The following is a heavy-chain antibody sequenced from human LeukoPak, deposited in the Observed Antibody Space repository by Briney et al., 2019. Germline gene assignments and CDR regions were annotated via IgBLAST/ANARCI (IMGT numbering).Heavy chain of an antibody. Sequence: PGGSLRLSCAASGFTFSSYGMHWVRQAPGKGLEWVAVISYDGSDKFYADSVKGRFTISRDNSKNTLYLQMNSPRAEDTAVYYCAKNRVVFNLNYAYYFDYWGQGTLVTVSS. J-gene: IGHJ4*02. V-gene: IGHV3-30*18. D-gene: IGHD1-7*01. CDR2: ISYDGSDK. CDR3: AKNRVVFNLNYAYYFDY. CDR1: GFTFSSYG.